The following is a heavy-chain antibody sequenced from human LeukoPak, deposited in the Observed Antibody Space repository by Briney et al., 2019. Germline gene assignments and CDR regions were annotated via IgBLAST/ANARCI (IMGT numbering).Heavy chain of an antibody. Sequence: ASETLSLTCTVSGGSISGYYWTWIRQPPGKGLECIGYIYHRGDTNYNPSLKSRVTISIDTSKKQFSLRLSSVIAADTAVYYCARVLWFGDQGGGAFDIWGQGTMVRVSS. CDR2: IYHRGDT. D-gene: IGHD3-10*01. CDR3: ARVLWFGDQGGGAFDI. CDR1: GGSISGYY. J-gene: IGHJ3*02. V-gene: IGHV4-59*12.